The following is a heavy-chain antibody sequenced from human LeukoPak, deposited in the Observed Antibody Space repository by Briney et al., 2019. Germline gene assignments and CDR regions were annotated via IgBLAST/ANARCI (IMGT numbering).Heavy chain of an antibody. D-gene: IGHD6-19*01. CDR3: ARRDSSGWYFDY. V-gene: IGHV1-18*01. J-gene: IGHJ4*02. CDR1: GYTFTSYG. CDR2: ISAYNGNT. Sequence: ASVRVSCKASGYTFTSYGISWVRQAPGQGLEWMGWISAYNGNTNYAQKLQGRVTMTTDTSTSTAYMELRSLRSDDTAVYYCARRDSSGWYFDYWGQGTLVTVSS.